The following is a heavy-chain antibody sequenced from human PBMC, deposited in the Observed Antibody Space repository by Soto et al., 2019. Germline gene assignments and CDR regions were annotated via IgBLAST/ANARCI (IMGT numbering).Heavy chain of an antibody. Sequence: EVQLLESGGGLVQPGGSLRLSCAASGFTFSSYAMSWVRQAPGKGLEWVSAISGSGGSTYYADSVKGRFTISRDNSKNTLYLQMNSLRAEDTAVYYCAKGTYYDFWSGYYTDYYFDYWGQGTLVTVSS. CDR1: GFTFSSYA. D-gene: IGHD3-3*01. CDR3: AKGTYYDFWSGYYTDYYFDY. V-gene: IGHV3-23*01. J-gene: IGHJ4*02. CDR2: ISGSGGST.